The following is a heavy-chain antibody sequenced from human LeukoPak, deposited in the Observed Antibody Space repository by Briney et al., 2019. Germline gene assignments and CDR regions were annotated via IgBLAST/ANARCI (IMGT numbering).Heavy chain of an antibody. CDR2: INPNSGDT. D-gene: IGHD3-10*01. Sequence: ASVTVSCTASRYTFPGFYIHWVRQAPGQGLERMGWINPNSGDTNYAQKFQGRVTMTRDTSISTAYMEMSGLRSDDTAVYYCARDWKYYTSGSPSGYWGQGTLVTVSS. CDR1: RYTFPGFY. J-gene: IGHJ4*02. V-gene: IGHV1-2*02. CDR3: ARDWKYYTSGSPSGY.